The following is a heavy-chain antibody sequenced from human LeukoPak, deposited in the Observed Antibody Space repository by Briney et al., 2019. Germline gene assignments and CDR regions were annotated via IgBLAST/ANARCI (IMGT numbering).Heavy chain of an antibody. CDR3: ARRGSESIAAGYYYYGMDV. CDR2: IYCSGST. J-gene: IGHJ6*02. CDR1: GGYISSGGYY. D-gene: IGHD6-13*01. V-gene: IGHV4-31*03. Sequence: LQTLSLTCTVSGGYISSGGYYWSWIRQHPGKGLEWIGYIYCSGSTYYNPSLKSRVTISVDTSKNQFSLKLSSVTAADTAVYYCARRGSESIAAGYYYYGMDVWGQGTTVTVSS.